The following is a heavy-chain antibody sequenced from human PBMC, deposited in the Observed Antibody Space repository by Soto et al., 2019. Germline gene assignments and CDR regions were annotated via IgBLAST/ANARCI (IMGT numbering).Heavy chain of an antibody. CDR1: GYSFTIYW. Sequence: GESLKISCQGSGYSFTIYWISWVRQMPGKGLDWMGRIDPSDSYTNYSPSFQGHVTISADNSIRTAYLQWSSLKASEYAMYECAITYYYDSSGYRYYYYCMDVLGQGTTVTVSS. J-gene: IGHJ6*02. D-gene: IGHD3-22*01. CDR2: IDPSDSYT. CDR3: AITYYYDSSGYRYYYYCMDV. V-gene: IGHV5-10-1*01.